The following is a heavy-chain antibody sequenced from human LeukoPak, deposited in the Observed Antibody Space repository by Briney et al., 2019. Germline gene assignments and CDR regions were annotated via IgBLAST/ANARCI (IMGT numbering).Heavy chain of an antibody. CDR2: IYYSGST. Sequence: SETLSLTCTVSGGSISSYYWSWIRQPPGKGLEWIGYIYYSGSTNYNPSLKSRVTISVDTSKNQFSLKLSSVTAADTAVYYCARSRSYGKGYYYMDVWGKGTTVTISS. V-gene: IGHV4-59*08. CDR3: ARSRSYGKGYYYMDV. CDR1: GGSISSYY. J-gene: IGHJ6*03. D-gene: IGHD5-18*01.